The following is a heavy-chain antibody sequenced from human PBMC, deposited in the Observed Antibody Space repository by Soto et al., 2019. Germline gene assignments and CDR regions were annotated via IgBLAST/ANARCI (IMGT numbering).Heavy chain of an antibody. J-gene: IGHJ4*02. CDR1: GGSISSYY. CDR3: AGGGYCSGGSCYIPFDY. D-gene: IGHD2-15*01. CDR2: IYYSGST. Sequence: SETLSLTCTVSGGSISSYYWSWIRQPPGKGLEWIGYIYYSGSTNYNPSLKSRVTISVDTSKNQFSLKLSSVTAADTAVYYCAGGGYCSGGSCYIPFDYWGQGTLVTVSS. V-gene: IGHV4-59*08.